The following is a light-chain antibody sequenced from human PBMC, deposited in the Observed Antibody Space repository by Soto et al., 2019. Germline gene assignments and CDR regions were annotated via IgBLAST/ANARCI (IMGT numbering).Light chain of an antibody. CDR2: DAS. Sequence: EIVLTQSPVTLSLSPGESATLSCRASQSVPNYLAWYQQRPGQAPRLLIYDASHRAAGVPARFSGGESGTDFTLTISSLEPEDFAVYYCQHRNNFIFGQGTRLDIK. CDR1: QSVPNY. CDR3: QHRNNFI. J-gene: IGKJ5*01. V-gene: IGKV3-11*01.